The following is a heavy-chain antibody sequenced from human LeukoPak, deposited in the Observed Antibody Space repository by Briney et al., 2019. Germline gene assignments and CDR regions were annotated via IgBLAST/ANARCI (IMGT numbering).Heavy chain of an antibody. V-gene: IGHV3-23*01. CDR3: AKSLRYFDWSDVFDI. Sequence: GGSLRLSCAASRFTFSSYGMHWVRQAPGKGLEWVSGISGRGESTYYADSVKGRFTISRDNSKNTLYLQMNSLRAEDTAVYYCAKSLRYFDWSDVFDIWGQGTMVTVSS. D-gene: IGHD3-9*01. J-gene: IGHJ3*02. CDR2: ISGRGEST. CDR1: RFTFSSYG.